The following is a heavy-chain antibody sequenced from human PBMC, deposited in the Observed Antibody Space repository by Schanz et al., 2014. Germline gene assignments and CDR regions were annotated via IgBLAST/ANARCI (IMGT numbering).Heavy chain of an antibody. Sequence: QVQLVESGGGVVQPGRSLRLSCAASGFTFSGYGMLWVRQAPGKGLEWVAIISYDGRHKNYADSVKGRFTISRDNSKNTLHLQMNSLRVEDTAVYYCAKDDTQVNGMDVWGQGTTVTVSS. CDR3: AKDDTQVNGMDV. J-gene: IGHJ6*02. V-gene: IGHV3-30*18. CDR1: GFTFSGYG. CDR2: ISYDGRHK.